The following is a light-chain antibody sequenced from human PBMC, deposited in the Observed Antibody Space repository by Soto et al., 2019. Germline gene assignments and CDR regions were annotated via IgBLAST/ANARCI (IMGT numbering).Light chain of an antibody. CDR3: QHYNSWPPWT. CDR1: QSVGFN. CDR2: GAS. Sequence: EIVMTQSPATLSVSPGERATLSCRASQSVGFNLAWYQQRPGQAPRLLIHGASTRATGVPARFSGSGSGTEFTPPISSLQSEDVAVYYCQHYNSWPPWTFGQGTKVEIK. J-gene: IGKJ1*01. V-gene: IGKV3-15*01.